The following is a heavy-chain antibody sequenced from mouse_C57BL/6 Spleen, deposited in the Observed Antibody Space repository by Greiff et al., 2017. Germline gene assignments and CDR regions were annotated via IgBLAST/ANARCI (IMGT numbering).Heavy chain of an antibody. V-gene: IGHV1-82*01. D-gene: IGHD3-2*02. CDR1: GYAFSSSW. CDR3: ARRGSSGYSAMDY. CDR2: IYPGDGDT. Sequence: VQLQQSGPELVKPGASVKISCKASGYAFSSSWMNWVKQRPGKGLEWIGRIYPGDGDTNYNGKFKGKATLTADKSSSTAYMQLSSLTSEDSAVYFGARRGSSGYSAMDYWGQGTSVTVSS. J-gene: IGHJ4*01.